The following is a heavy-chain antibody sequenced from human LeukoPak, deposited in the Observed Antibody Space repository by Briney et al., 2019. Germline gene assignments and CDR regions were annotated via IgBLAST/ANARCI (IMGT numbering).Heavy chain of an antibody. CDR3: ARHTYYDILTGYWESPYYFDY. V-gene: IGHV5-10-1*01. CDR1: GYSFTSYW. CDR2: IDPSDSYT. D-gene: IGHD3-9*01. Sequence: GESLKIPCKGSGYSFTSYWISWVRQMPGKGLEWMGRIDPSDSYTNYSPSFEGNVTISADKSISTAYLQWSSLKASDTAMYYCARHTYYDILTGYWESPYYFDYWGQGTLVTVSS. J-gene: IGHJ4*02.